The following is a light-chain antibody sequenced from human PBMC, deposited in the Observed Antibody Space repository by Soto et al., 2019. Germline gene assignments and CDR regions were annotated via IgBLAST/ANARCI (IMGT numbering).Light chain of an antibody. CDR2: EVS. CDR3: SSYAGSNNYVV. Sequence: QCALTQPPSAYGSPGQSVTISCTGTSSDVGGYNYVSWYQQHPGKAPKLMIYEVSKRPSGVPDRFSGSKSGNTASLTVSGLQAEDEADYYCSSYAGSNNYVVFGGGTQLTVL. V-gene: IGLV2-8*01. CDR1: SSDVGGYNY. J-gene: IGLJ2*01.